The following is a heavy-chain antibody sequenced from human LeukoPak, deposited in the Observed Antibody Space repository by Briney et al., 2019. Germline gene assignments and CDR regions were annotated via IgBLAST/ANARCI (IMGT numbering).Heavy chain of an antibody. CDR1: GGSISSYY. CDR2: IYYSGST. D-gene: IGHD6-19*01. V-gene: IGHV4-59*01. CDR3: ARVSGSSGWYSYYFDY. J-gene: IGHJ4*02. Sequence: ETLSLTCTVSGGSISSYYWSWIRQPPGKGLEWIGYIYYSGSTNYNPSLKSRVTISVDTSKNQFSLKLSSVTAADTAVYYCARVSGSSGWYSYYFDYWGQGTLVTVSS.